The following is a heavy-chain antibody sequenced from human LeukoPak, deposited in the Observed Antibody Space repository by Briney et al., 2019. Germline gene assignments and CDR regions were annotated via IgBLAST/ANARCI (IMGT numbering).Heavy chain of an antibody. J-gene: IGHJ6*02. CDR1: GFTFGSYS. CDR3: AWCSGGSCYSNGMDV. CDR2: ISGDGAFT. V-gene: IGHV3-23*01. D-gene: IGHD2-15*01. Sequence: QPGGSLRLSCAASGFTFGSYSMTWVRQAPGKGLEWVSAISGDGAFTYYADSVKGRFTISRDNSKNTLYLQMNSLRTEDTAVYYCAWCSGGSCYSNGMDVRGQGTTVTVSS.